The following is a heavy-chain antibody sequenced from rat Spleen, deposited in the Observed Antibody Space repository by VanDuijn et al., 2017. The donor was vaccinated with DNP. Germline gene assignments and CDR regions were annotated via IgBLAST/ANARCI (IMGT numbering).Heavy chain of an antibody. Sequence: EVQLQESGPGLLKPSQSLSLTCSVTGYSISRTYWGWFRKFPGNKMEYIGHISFSGSPNYNPSLRSRISITRDTSKNLFFLHLDSVTTEDTATYYCAGHALLTTEALDYWGQGVMVTVSS. CDR2: ISFSGSP. J-gene: IGHJ2*01. CDR3: AGHALLTTEALDY. CDR1: GYSISRTY. D-gene: IGHD1-11*01. V-gene: IGHV3-1*01.